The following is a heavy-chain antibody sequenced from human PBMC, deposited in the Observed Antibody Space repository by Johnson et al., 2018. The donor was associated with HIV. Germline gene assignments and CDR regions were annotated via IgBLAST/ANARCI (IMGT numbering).Heavy chain of an antibody. Sequence: QMQLVESGGGVVQPGGSLRLSCAASGFTFSSYGMHWVRQTPGQGLEWVAFTRLAGSKKYYADSVKGRFTISRDNAKNSLYLQMNTLRAEDTAVYYCARGRGLQFLEWPTGLWSAFNIWGQGTMVTVSS. CDR2: TRLAGSKK. CDR3: ARGRGLQFLEWPTGLWSAFNI. D-gene: IGHD3-3*01. CDR1: GFTFSSYG. V-gene: IGHV3-30*02. J-gene: IGHJ3*02.